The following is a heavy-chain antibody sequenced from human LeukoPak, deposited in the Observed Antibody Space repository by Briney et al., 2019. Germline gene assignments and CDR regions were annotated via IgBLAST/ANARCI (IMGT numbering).Heavy chain of an antibody. D-gene: IGHD3-9*01. Sequence: SQTLSLTCTVSGGSISSGDYYWSWIRQPPGKGLEWIGYIYYSGSTYYNPSLKSRVTISVDTSKNQFSLKLSSVPAAHTAVYYCAREIVNYDILTCPLQVWRQGTLLTVSS. CDR2: IYYSGST. V-gene: IGHV4-30-4*08. CDR1: GGSISSGDYY. CDR3: AREIVNYDILTCPLQV. J-gene: IGHJ4*02.